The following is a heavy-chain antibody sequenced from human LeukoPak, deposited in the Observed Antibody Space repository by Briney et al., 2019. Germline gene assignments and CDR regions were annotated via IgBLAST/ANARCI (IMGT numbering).Heavy chain of an antibody. Sequence: GGSLRLSCAASGFTFSRYWMNWVRQAPGKGLEWVSSISSSSSYIYYADSVKGRFTISRDNAKNSLYLQMNSLRAEDTAVYYCAVKSSGWSTGFDYWGQGTLVTVSS. D-gene: IGHD6-19*01. CDR2: ISSSSSYI. CDR3: AVKSSGWSTGFDY. V-gene: IGHV3-21*01. J-gene: IGHJ4*02. CDR1: GFTFSRYW.